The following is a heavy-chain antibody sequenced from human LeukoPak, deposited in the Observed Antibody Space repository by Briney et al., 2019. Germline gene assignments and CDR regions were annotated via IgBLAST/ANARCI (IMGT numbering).Heavy chain of an antibody. D-gene: IGHD2-2*01. CDR2: IYSGGST. CDR3: AKDYRSSTSCYVA. CDR1: EFSVGSNY. J-gene: IGHJ5*02. V-gene: IGHV3-66*01. Sequence: GGSLRLSCAASEFSVGSNYMTWVRQAPGKGLEWVSLIYSGGSTYYADSVKGRFTISRDNSKNTLYLQMNSLRAEDTAVYYCAKDYRSSTSCYVAWGQGTLVTVSS.